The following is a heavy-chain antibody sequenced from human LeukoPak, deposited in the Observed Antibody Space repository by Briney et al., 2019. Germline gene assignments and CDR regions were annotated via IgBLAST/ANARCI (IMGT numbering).Heavy chain of an antibody. D-gene: IGHD3-9*01. CDR3: ASGPSGVLRYFDWLSYGMDV. J-gene: IGHJ6*02. Sequence: PGGSLRLSCAACGFTVSSNYMSWVRQAPGKGLEWVSVIYSGGSTYYADSVKGRFTISRDNSKNTLYLQMNSLRAEDTAVYYCASGPSGVLRYFDWLSYGMDVWGQGTTVTVSS. CDR1: GFTVSSNY. CDR2: IYSGGST. V-gene: IGHV3-66*01.